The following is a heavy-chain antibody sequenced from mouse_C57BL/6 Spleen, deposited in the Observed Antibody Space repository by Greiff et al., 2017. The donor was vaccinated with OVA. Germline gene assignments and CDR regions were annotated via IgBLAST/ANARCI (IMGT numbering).Heavy chain of an antibody. Sequence: VQRVESGPELVKPGASVKISCKASGYAFSSSWMNWVKQRPGKGLEWIGRIYPGDGDTNYNGKFKGKATLTADKSSSTAYMQLSSLTSEDSAVYFCARLDGYYSYYFDYWGQGTTLTVSS. V-gene: IGHV1-82*01. CDR1: GYAFSSSW. D-gene: IGHD2-3*01. CDR2: IYPGDGDT. CDR3: ARLDGYYSYYFDY. J-gene: IGHJ2*01.